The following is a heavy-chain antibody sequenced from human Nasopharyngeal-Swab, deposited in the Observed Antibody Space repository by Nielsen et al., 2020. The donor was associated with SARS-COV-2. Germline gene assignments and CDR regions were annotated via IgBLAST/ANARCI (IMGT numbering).Heavy chain of an antibody. CDR3: ARVGYDILTGHYYYFDY. Sequence: SETLSLPCAVYGGSFSGYYWSWIRQPPGKGLEWIGEINHSGSTNYNPSLKSRVTISVDTSKNQFSLKLSSVTAADTAVYYCARVGYDILTGHYYYFDYWGQGTLVTVSS. J-gene: IGHJ4*02. V-gene: IGHV4-34*01. CDR2: INHSGST. CDR1: GGSFSGYY. D-gene: IGHD3-9*01.